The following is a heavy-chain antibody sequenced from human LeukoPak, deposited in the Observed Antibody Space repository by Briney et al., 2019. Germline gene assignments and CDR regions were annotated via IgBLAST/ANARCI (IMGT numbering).Heavy chain of an antibody. Sequence: PGGSLRLSCAASGFTFSSYSMNWVRQAPGKGLEWVAVISYDGSNKYYADSVKGRFTISRDNSKNTLYLQMNSLRAEDTAVYYCARRRLEPYYFDYWGQGTLVTVSS. CDR3: ARRRLEPYYFDY. V-gene: IGHV3-30*03. J-gene: IGHJ4*02. D-gene: IGHD1-1*01. CDR2: ISYDGSNK. CDR1: GFTFSSYS.